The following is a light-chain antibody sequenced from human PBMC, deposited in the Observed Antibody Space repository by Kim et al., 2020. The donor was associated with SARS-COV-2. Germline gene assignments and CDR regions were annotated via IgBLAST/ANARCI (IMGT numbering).Light chain of an antibody. CDR3: QEYNNWPPWT. J-gene: IGKJ1*01. Sequence: EVVMTQSPATLSVSPGERDTLSCRASQSVSNNLAWYQHKPGQAPRLLIYGASTRATGIPARFSGSGSGTEFTLTISSLQSEDFAVYYCQEYNNWPPWTFGQGTKVDIK. CDR1: QSVSNN. CDR2: GAS. V-gene: IGKV3-15*01.